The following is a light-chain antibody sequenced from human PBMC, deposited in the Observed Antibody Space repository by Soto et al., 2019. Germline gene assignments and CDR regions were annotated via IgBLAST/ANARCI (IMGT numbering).Light chain of an antibody. CDR3: QQSYSTPRVT. Sequence: GDRVTITCRASQSISSYLNWYQQKPGKAPKLLIYAASSLQSGVPSRFSGSGSGTDFTLTISSLQPEDFATYYCQQSYSTPRVTLGQGTKVDIK. J-gene: IGKJ1*01. CDR2: AAS. CDR1: QSISSY. V-gene: IGKV1-39*01.